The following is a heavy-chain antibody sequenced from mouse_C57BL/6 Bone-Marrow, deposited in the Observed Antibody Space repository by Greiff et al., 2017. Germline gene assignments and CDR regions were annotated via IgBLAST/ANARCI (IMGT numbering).Heavy chain of an antibody. Sequence: QVQLKESGPGLVAPSQSLSITCTVSGFSLTSYAISWVRQPPGKGLEWLGVIWTGGGTTYNSALKSRLSISKDNSKSQVFLKMNSLQSDDTARYXCARAYGSSLLYAMDYWGQGTSVTVSS. V-gene: IGHV2-9-1*01. CDR2: IWTGGGT. CDR1: GFSLTSYA. CDR3: ARAYGSSLLYAMDY. J-gene: IGHJ4*01. D-gene: IGHD1-1*01.